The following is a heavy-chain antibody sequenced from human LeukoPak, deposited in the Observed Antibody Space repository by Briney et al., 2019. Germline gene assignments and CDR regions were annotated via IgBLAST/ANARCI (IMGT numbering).Heavy chain of an antibody. CDR1: GFSVSSNY. CDR2: IYSGGST. V-gene: IGHV3-53*01. J-gene: IGHJ4*02. Sequence: GGSLRLSCAASGFSVSSNYMSWVRQAPGKGLEWVSVIYSGGSTYYADSVKGRFTISRDNSKNTLYLQMNSLRAEDTAVYYCARGPPVLWFGELLYYWGQGTLVTVSS. D-gene: IGHD3-10*01. CDR3: ARGPPVLWFGELLYY.